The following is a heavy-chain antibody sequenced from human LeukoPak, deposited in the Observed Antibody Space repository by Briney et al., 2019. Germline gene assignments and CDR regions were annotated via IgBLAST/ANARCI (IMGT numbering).Heavy chain of an antibody. V-gene: IGHV4-61*08. CDR2: ISSTGTT. D-gene: IGHD6-19*01. CDR1: GGSISSGGYY. J-gene: IGHJ4*02. CDR3: ARGAGWYQF. Sequence: SQTLSLTCTVSGGSISSGGYYWSWIRQHPGKGLEWIGYISSTGTTNYNPSLKSRVTISLDTSKNQFSLNLRSMTAADTAVYYCARGAGWYQFWGQGTLVTVSS.